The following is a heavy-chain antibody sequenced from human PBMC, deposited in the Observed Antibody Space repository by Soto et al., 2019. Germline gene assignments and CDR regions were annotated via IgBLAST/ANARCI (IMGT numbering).Heavy chain of an antibody. Sequence: QVQLVQSGAEVKKPGASVKVSCKASGYTFTDYGISWVRQAPGQGLGWMGWISPYNGNTNYAQKLQGRVTMTTDTSTSTAYMELRSLRSDDTAVYYCARDLPRAIVIVSATHFDCWGQGTLVTVSS. D-gene: IGHD3-22*01. CDR1: GYTFTDYG. V-gene: IGHV1-18*01. J-gene: IGHJ4*02. CDR3: ARDLPRAIVIVSATHFDC. CDR2: ISPYNGNT.